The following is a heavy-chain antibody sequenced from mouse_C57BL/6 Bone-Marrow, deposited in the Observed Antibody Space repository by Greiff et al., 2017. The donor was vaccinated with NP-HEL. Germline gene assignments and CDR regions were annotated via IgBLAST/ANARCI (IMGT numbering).Heavy chain of an antibody. CDR3: ARLGYYGSLDD. CDR1: GYTFTSYW. V-gene: IGHV1-72*01. J-gene: IGHJ2*01. CDR2: INPNSGGT. Sequence: QVQLKQPGAELVKPGASVKLSCKASGYTFTSYWMHWVKQRPGRGLEWIGRINPNSGGTKSNEKLKSKATLTVDKPSRTAYMQVSSPTSEDSAVYYCARLGYYGSLDDWGKGTTLTVAS. D-gene: IGHD1-1*01.